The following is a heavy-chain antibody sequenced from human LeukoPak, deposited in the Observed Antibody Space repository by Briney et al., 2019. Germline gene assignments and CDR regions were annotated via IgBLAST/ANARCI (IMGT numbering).Heavy chain of an antibody. V-gene: IGHV4-59*01. CDR3: ARVVRGVVTSNWFDP. CDR1: GDSLNTYY. J-gene: IGHJ5*02. CDR2: VASSGTS. Sequence: PSETLSLTCTVSGDSLNTYYWTWIRQTPGKELEWIGFVASSGTSTYNPSLKSRVSISIDTSKTQFSLALTSVTPADTAVYYCARVVRGVVTSNWFDPWGQGTLVSVSS. D-gene: IGHD2-21*02.